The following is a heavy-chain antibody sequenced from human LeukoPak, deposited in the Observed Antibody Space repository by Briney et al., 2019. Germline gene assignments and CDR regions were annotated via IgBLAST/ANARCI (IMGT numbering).Heavy chain of an antibody. CDR3: AREGDYYGSGSFDY. D-gene: IGHD3-10*01. V-gene: IGHV3-66*01. J-gene: IGHJ4*02. CDR1: GFTVSSNY. Sequence: GGSLRLSCAASGFTVSSNYMSWVRQAPGKGLEWVSVVYSGGSTYYADSVKGRFTISRDNSKNTLYLQMNSLRAEDTAVYYCAREGDYYGSGSFDYWGQGTLVTVSS. CDR2: VYSGGST.